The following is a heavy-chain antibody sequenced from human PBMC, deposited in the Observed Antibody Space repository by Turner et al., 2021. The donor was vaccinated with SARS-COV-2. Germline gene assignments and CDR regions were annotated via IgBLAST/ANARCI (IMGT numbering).Heavy chain of an antibody. V-gene: IGHV4-39*01. D-gene: IGHD2-2*03. CDR3: ARLMDSIDYYYGMDV. CDR2: IYYSGIT. J-gene: IGHJ6*02. Sequence: QLQLQESGPGLVKPSETLSLTGTVSGGSITSSSYYWGWIRQPPGKGLEWIGSIYYSGITYYNPSLKSRVTISVDTSKNQFSLKLSSVTAADTAVYYCARLMDSIDYYYGMDVWGQGTTVTVSS. CDR1: GGSITSSSYY.